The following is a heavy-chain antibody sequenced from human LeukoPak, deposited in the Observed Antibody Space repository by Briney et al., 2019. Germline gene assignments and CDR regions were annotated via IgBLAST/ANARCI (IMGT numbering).Heavy chain of an antibody. CDR3: ARTYYDILTYYYYMDV. D-gene: IGHD3-9*01. Sequence: SETLSLTCTVSGGSISSYYWSWIRQPAGKGLEWIGRIYTSGSTNYNPSLKSRVTMSVDTSKNQFSLKLSSVTAADTALYYCARTYYDILTYYYYMDVWGKGTTVTVSS. V-gene: IGHV4-4*07. CDR2: IYTSGST. J-gene: IGHJ6*03. CDR1: GGSISSYY.